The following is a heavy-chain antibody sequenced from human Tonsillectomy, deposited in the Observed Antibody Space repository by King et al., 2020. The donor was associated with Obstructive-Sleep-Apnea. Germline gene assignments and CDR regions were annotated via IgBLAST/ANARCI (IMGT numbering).Heavy chain of an antibody. CDR3: ARLLAVASVDDYYGMDV. J-gene: IGHJ6*02. CDR1: GGSISSYY. V-gene: IGHV4-59*08. CDR2: IYYSGST. D-gene: IGHD6-19*01. Sequence: VQLQESGPGLVKPSETLSLTCTVSGGSISSYYWSWIRQPPGKGLEWIGYIYYSGSTNYNPSLKSRVTISVDTSKTQFPLKLSSVTAADTAVYYCARLLAVASVDDYYGMDVWGQGTTVTVSS.